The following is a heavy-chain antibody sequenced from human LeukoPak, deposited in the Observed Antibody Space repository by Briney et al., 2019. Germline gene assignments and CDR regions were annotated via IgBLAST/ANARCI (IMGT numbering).Heavy chain of an antibody. Sequence: TSETLSLTCAVYGGSFSGYYWSWIRQPPGKGLEWIGEINHSGSTNYNPSLKSRVTISVDTSKNQFSLKLSSVTAADTAVYYCARVSGRFTWYFDLWGRGTLVTVSS. CDR3: ARVSGRFTWYFDL. V-gene: IGHV4-34*01. CDR1: GGSFSGYY. J-gene: IGHJ2*01. CDR2: INHSGST.